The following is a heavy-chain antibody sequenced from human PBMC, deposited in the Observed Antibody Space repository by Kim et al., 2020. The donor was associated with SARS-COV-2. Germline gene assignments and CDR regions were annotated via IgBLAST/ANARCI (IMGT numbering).Heavy chain of an antibody. J-gene: IGHJ4*02. CDR2: T. V-gene: IGHV3-23*01. D-gene: IGHD5-18*01. CDR3: TTRIHSHFDY. Sequence: THYPDSVKGRFTITRDKSKKTVYLQMHSLRAEDTAIYYCTTRIHSHFDYWGQGTLVTVSS.